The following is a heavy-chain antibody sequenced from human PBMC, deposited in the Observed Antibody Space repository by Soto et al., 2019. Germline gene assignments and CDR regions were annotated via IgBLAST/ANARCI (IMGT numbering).Heavy chain of an antibody. D-gene: IGHD3-22*01. Sequence: SETLSLTCAVSGGSISSGGYSWSWIRQPPGKGLEWIGYIYYSGSTNYNPSLKSRVTISVDTSKNQFSLKLSSVTAADTAVYYCARLDYYDSNWFDPWGQGTLVTVSS. V-gene: IGHV4-61*08. CDR3: ARLDYYDSNWFDP. CDR1: GGSISSGGYS. CDR2: IYYSGST. J-gene: IGHJ5*02.